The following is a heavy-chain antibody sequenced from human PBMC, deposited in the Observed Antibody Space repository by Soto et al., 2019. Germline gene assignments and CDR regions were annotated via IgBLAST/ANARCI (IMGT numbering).Heavy chain of an antibody. Sequence: ASVKVSCKVSGYTLTELSMHWVRQAPGKGLEWMGGFDPEDGETIYAQKFQGRVTMTEDTSTDTAYMELSSLRSEDTAVYYCATGPDFWSGFDYWGQGTLVTVSS. D-gene: IGHD3-3*01. CDR2: FDPEDGET. J-gene: IGHJ4*02. V-gene: IGHV1-24*01. CDR1: GYTLTELS. CDR3: ATGPDFWSGFDY.